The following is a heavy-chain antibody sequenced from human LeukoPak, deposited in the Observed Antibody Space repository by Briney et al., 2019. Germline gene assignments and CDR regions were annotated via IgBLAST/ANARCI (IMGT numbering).Heavy chain of an antibody. V-gene: IGHV3-23*01. Sequence: GGSLRLSCAASGFDFSTYAMSWVRQAPGKGLEWVSGIGGGDTHYADSVKGRFTISRDNSKSTVELHMSSLRVEDTAVYYCAKGCQCPSGLSSWFDPRGQGTLVAVSS. J-gene: IGHJ5*02. CDR1: GFDFSTYA. CDR2: IGGGDT. D-gene: IGHD1-14*01. CDR3: AKGCQCPSGLSSWFDP.